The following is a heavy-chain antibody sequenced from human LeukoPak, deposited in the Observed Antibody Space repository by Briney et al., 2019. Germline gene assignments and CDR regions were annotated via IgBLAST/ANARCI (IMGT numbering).Heavy chain of an antibody. D-gene: IGHD3-22*01. J-gene: IGHJ4*02. V-gene: IGHV3-21*01. Sequence: PGGSLRLSRAASGFTFSSYSMNWVRQAPGKGLECVSSISSSSSYIYYADSVKGRFTISRDNAKNSLYLQMNSLRAEDTAVYYCARDGNYDSTGGTAYWGQGTLVTVSS. CDR2: ISSSSSYI. CDR1: GFTFSSYS. CDR3: ARDGNYDSTGGTAY.